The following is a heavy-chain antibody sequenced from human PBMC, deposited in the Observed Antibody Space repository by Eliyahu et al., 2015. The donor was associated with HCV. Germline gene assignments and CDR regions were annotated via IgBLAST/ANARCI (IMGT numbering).Heavy chain of an antibody. V-gene: IGHV3-49*03. CDR1: GFIFGDYV. CDR2: IRSKAYDETT. D-gene: IGHD5-24*01. J-gene: IGHJ4*02. CDR3: TRGVEMATISGGY. Sequence: EVHLVESGGGLVQPGRSLRLSCKGSGFIFGDYVMSWLRQAPRKGLGWVGFIRSKAYDETTQYAASVKGRFTISRDDSKSIAYLQMNSLKTEDTAVYYCTRGVEMATISGGYWGQGTLVTVSS.